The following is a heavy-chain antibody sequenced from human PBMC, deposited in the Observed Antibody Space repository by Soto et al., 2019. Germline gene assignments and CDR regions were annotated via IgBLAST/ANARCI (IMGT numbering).Heavy chain of an antibody. CDR2: IYYSGST. D-gene: IGHD3-10*01. CDR1: GGSISSYY. CDR3: ARRYGSCFDI. Sequence: QVQLQESGPGLVKPSETLSLTCTVSGGSISSYYWSWIRQPPGKGLEWIGYIYYSGSTNYNPSLKRRVPISVDTSKNQFSLKLSSVTAADTAVYYWARRYGSCFDIWGQGTMVTVSS. J-gene: IGHJ3*02. V-gene: IGHV4-59*08.